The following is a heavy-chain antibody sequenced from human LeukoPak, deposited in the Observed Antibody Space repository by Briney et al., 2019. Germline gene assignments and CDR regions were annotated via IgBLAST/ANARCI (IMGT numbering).Heavy chain of an antibody. CDR1: GGSFSGYY. V-gene: IGHV4-34*01. J-gene: IGHJ5*02. Sequence: PSETLSLTCAVYGGSFSGYYWSWIRQPPGKGLEWIGEINHSGSTNYNPSLKSRVTISVDTSKNQFSLKLSSVTAADTAVYYCAGVRAASRRTVDPWGQGTLVTVSS. D-gene: IGHD2-2*01. CDR2: INHSGST. CDR3: AGVRAASRRTVDP.